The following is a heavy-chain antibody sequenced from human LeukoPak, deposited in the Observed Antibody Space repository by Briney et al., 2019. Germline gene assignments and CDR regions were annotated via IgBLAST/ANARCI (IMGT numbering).Heavy chain of an antibody. Sequence: TGGSLRLSCAASGFTFSSYGMHWVRQAPGKGLEWVAVISYDGSNKYYADSVKGRFTISRDNSKNTLYLQMNSLRAEDTAVYYCAKESQDYSSGSPIDYWGQGTLVTVSS. J-gene: IGHJ4*02. D-gene: IGHD6-19*01. V-gene: IGHV3-30*18. CDR3: AKESQDYSSGSPIDY. CDR2: ISYDGSNK. CDR1: GFTFSSYG.